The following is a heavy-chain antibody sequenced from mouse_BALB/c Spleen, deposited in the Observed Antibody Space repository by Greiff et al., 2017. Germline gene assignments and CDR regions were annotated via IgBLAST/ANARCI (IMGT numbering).Heavy chain of an antibody. D-gene: IGHD1-1*01. CDR3: ARYYYGTWYFDV. Sequence: QVQLKQSGPELVKPGASVKISCKASGYAFSSSWMNWVKQRPGQGLEWIGRIYPGDGDTNYNGKFKGKATLTADKSSSTAYMQLSSLTSVDSAVYFCARYYYGTWYFDVWGAGTTVTVSS. V-gene: IGHV1-82*01. CDR1: GYAFSSSW. CDR2: IYPGDGDT. J-gene: IGHJ1*01.